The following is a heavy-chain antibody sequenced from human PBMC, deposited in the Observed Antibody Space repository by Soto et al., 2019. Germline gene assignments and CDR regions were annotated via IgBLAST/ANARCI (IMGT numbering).Heavy chain of an antibody. CDR2: IFHGGST. CDR1: GGSIRSSHTSTY. Sequence: SETLSLTCSVSGGSIRSSHTSTYWTWIRQPPGKGLEWIGYIFHGGSTYYNPSLRSRVTISVDRSRTQFSLKMSSVTAADTAVYYCARGRVVVPAAVMFNCLDPWGQGALVTVSS. D-gene: IGHD2-2*01. J-gene: IGHJ5*02. CDR3: ARGRVVVPAAVMFNCLDP. V-gene: IGHV4-30-2*01.